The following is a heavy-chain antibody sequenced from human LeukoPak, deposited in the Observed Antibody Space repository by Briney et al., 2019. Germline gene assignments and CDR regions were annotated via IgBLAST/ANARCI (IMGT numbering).Heavy chain of an antibody. CDR1: GYTFISYG. V-gene: IGHV1-18*01. D-gene: IGHD2-2*01. J-gene: IGHJ4*02. Sequence: ASVKVSCKASGYTFISYGISWVRQAPGQGLEWMGWISAYNGNTKSAQKFQGRVTMTRGTSTSTAYMELRSLRSDDTAMYYCARDRDIVGVPAAPADYWGQGTLVTVSS. CDR3: ARDRDIVGVPAAPADY. CDR2: ISAYNGNT.